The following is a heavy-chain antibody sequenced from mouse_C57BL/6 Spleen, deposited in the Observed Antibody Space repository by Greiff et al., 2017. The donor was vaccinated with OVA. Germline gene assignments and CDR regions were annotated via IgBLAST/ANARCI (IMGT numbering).Heavy chain of an antibody. Sequence: QVQLKQSGAELARPGASVKMSCKASGYTFTSYTMHWVKQRPGQGLEWIGYINPSSGYTKYNQKFKDKATLTADKSSSTAYMQLSSLTSEDSAVYYCARASTGTRHFDVWGTGTTVTVSS. CDR1: GYTFTSYT. CDR3: ARASTGTRHFDV. D-gene: IGHD4-1*02. V-gene: IGHV1-4*01. CDR2: INPSSGYT. J-gene: IGHJ1*03.